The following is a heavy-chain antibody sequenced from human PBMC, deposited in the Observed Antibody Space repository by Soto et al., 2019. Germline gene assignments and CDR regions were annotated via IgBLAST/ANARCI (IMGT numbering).Heavy chain of an antibody. J-gene: IGHJ5*02. CDR2: ISAYNGNT. V-gene: IGHV1-18*01. CDR1: GYTFTSYG. Sequence: RASVKVSCKASGYTFTSYGISWVRQAPGQGLEWMGWISAYNGNTNYAQKLQGRVTMTTDTSTSTAYMELRSLRSDDTAVYYCARDFKYGSGSYAWFDPWGQGTLVTVPQ. D-gene: IGHD3-10*01. CDR3: ARDFKYGSGSYAWFDP.